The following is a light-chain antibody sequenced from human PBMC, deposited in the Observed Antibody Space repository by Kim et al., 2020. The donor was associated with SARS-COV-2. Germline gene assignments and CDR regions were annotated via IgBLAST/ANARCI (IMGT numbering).Light chain of an antibody. V-gene: IGKV1-27*01. CDR2: DAS. CDR1: PDISNF. CDR3: QRCHSAPWT. J-gene: IGKJ1*01. Sequence: ASVGDRVTSTCLSSPDISNFFACYQPKPGKIPEVLIYDASVLRSVVPSRFSGSGSGTDFTLTISSLQPEDVATYYCQRCHSAPWTFCQGTKVDIK.